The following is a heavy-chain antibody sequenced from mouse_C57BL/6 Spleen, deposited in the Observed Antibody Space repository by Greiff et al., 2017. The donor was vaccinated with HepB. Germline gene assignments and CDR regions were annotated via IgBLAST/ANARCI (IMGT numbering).Heavy chain of an antibody. CDR1: GYTFTSYG. D-gene: IGHD1-1*01. CDR3: ARDYGSSYGYFDV. Sequence: VQLQQSGAELARPGASVKLSCKASGYTFTSYGISWVKQRTGQGLEWIGEIYPRSGNTYYNEKFKGKATLTADNSSCTAYMELRSLTSEDSAVYFCARDYGSSYGYFDVWGTGTTVTVSS. V-gene: IGHV1-81*01. J-gene: IGHJ1*03. CDR2: IYPRSGNT.